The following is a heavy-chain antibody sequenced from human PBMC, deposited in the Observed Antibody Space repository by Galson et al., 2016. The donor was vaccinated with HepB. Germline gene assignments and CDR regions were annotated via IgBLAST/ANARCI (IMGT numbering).Heavy chain of an antibody. Sequence: SLRLSCAASGFTFSTYAMNWVRQAPGKGLEWVSGINGGGTKTFYADSVKGRFTISRDNSKNTLSLQVNGLRAEDTAVYYCAGGDHCTSTTCFERDYYYYGLDVWGQGTTVTVSS. CDR3: AGGDHCTSTTCFERDYYYYGLDV. CDR2: INGGGTKT. V-gene: IGHV3-23*01. CDR1: GFTFSTYA. J-gene: IGHJ6*02. D-gene: IGHD2-2*01.